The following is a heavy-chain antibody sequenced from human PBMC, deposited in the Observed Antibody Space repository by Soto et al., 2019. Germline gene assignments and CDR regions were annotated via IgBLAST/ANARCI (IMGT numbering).Heavy chain of an antibody. CDR1: GYSISSCCY. J-gene: IGHJ4*02. V-gene: IGHV4-38-2*01. Sequence: PSETLSLTCAVSGYSISSCCYWGWIRQPPGKGLECIGNVYHTGSTYYNPSLKSRVTLSVDTSNNQFSLKLTSVTAADTAVYYCVRSGTSHLHPGEWGQGTLVTVSS. D-gene: IGHD1-26*01. CDR3: VRSGTSHLHPGE. CDR2: VYHTGST.